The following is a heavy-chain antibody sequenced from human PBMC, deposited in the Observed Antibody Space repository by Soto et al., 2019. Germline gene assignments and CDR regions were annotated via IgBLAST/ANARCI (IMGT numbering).Heavy chain of an antibody. CDR3: ARRNQLGYYYYGMDV. V-gene: IGHV5-51*01. CDR1: GYSFASYC. D-gene: IGHD2-2*01. CDR2: ICPGYSNI. Sequence: GESLKISCKGSGYSFASYCIVWVRQMAGKGLEWVGIICPGYSNIIYSPSVQGQVTISADMSISTAYLQWSSLKASDTAIYYCARRNQLGYYYYGMDVWGQGTTVTVSS. J-gene: IGHJ6*02.